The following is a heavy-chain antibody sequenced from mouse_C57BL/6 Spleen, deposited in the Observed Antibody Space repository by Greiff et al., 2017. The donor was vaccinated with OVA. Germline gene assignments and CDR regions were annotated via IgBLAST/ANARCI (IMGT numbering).Heavy chain of an antibody. Sequence: VQLQQSGAELVKPGASVKMSCKASGYTFTSYWITWVKQRPGQGLEWIGDIYPGSGSTNYNEKFKSKATLTVDTSSSTAYMQLSSLTSDDSAGYCCARMGIYYDYDDYFDYWGQGTTLTVSS. J-gene: IGHJ2*01. D-gene: IGHD2-4*01. V-gene: IGHV1-55*01. CDR1: GYTFTSYW. CDR3: ARMGIYYDYDDYFDY. CDR2: IYPGSGST.